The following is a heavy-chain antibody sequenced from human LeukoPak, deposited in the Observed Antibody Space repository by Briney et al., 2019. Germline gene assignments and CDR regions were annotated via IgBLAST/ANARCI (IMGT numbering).Heavy chain of an antibody. CDR3: ARPRHAAGWYGVGAYDI. CDR1: GYTFVDYW. V-gene: IGHV5-51*01. Sequence: GESLKISCRGSGYTFVDYWSGWVRQMPGKGLEWIGFIYPSDSDTRYSPSFQGQVTISADATMNTAFLQWSSLKASDTAMYYCARPRHAAGWYGVGAYDIWGQGTMVTVSS. J-gene: IGHJ3*02. CDR2: IYPSDSDT. D-gene: IGHD6-19*01.